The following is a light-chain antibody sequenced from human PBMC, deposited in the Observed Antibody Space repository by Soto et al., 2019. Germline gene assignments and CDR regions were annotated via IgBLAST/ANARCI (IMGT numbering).Light chain of an antibody. Sequence: QSALTQPAAVSGSPGQSITISCTGTSSDVGGYNYVSWYQQHPGKALKLMIYDVSNRPSGVSNRFSGSKSGNTASLTISGLQAEDEGDYYCSSYTSSSTRVFGTGTKLTVL. J-gene: IGLJ1*01. CDR1: SSDVGGYNY. CDR2: DVS. CDR3: SSYTSSSTRV. V-gene: IGLV2-14*01.